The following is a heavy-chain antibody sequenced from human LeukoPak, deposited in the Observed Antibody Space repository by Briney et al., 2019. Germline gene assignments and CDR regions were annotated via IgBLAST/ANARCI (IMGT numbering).Heavy chain of an antibody. J-gene: IGHJ3*02. CDR3: ARYSSSWYPDAFDI. V-gene: IGHV4-59*01. CDR2: IYYSGST. CDR1: GGSIRSSY. D-gene: IGHD6-13*01. Sequence: SETLSLTCSVSGGSIRSSYWSWIRQPPRKGLEWIAYIYYSGSTNYNPSLKSRVTISVDTSKNQFSLKLSSVTAADTAVYYCARYSSSWYPDAFDIWGQGTMVTVSS.